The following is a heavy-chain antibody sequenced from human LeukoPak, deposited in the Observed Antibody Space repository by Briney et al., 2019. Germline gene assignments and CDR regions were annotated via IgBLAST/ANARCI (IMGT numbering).Heavy chain of an antibody. CDR2: ISGSGGST. CDR3: AKRQGITIFGVVIKSNAFDI. J-gene: IGHJ3*02. CDR1: GFTFSSYA. D-gene: IGHD3-3*01. Sequence: TGGSLRLSCAASGFTFSSYAMSWVRQAPGKGLEWVSAISGSGGSTYYADSVKGRFTISRDNSKNTLYLQMNSLRAEDTAVYYCAKRQGITIFGVVIKSNAFDIWGQGTMVTVSS. V-gene: IGHV3-23*01.